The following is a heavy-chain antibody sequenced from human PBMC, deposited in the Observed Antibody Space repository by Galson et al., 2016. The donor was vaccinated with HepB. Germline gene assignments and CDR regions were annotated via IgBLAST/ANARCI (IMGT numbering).Heavy chain of an antibody. V-gene: IGHV4-4*02. CDR2: VYQSGNT. D-gene: IGHD3-10*01. CDR3: ARCFGESRLGSVYGMDV. CDR1: GGSMSSSDW. J-gene: IGHJ6*02. Sequence: SETLSLTCAVSGGSMSSSDWWSWVRQSPGKGLEWIGEVYQSGNTNYNPSLQSRVTIAIDNSKKQFSLKLRTLTAADTAVYYCARCFGESRLGSVYGMDVWGQGTTVTVSS.